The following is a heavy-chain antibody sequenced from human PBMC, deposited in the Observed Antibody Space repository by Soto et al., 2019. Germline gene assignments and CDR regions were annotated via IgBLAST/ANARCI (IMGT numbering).Heavy chain of an antibody. CDR2: IKSDGSYT. CDR1: GFSFSSYW. CDR3: ARETYGEDY. V-gene: IGHV3-74*01. Sequence: GSSLRLSCAVSGFSFSSYWMYWVRQAPGKGLVWVSRIKSDGSYTRYADSVKGRFTISRDNAKNTLYLQMNSLSAEDTAVYYCARETYGEDYWGQGTLVTVSS. J-gene: IGHJ4*02. D-gene: IGHD4-17*01.